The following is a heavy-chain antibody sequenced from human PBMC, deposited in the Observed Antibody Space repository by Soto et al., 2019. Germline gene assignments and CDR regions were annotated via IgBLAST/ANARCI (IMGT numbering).Heavy chain of an antibody. V-gene: IGHV3-30*18. CDR2: ISYDGSNK. CDR1: GFTFSSYG. J-gene: IGHJ6*02. D-gene: IGHD6-13*01. Sequence: QVQLVESGGGVVQPGRSLRLSCAASGFTFSSYGMHWVRQAPGKGLEWVAVISYDGSNKYYADSVKGRFTISRDNSKNTLYLQMNSLRPQDTAVYYCAKDSSSWYLAYYYYGMDVWGQGTTVTVSS. CDR3: AKDSSSWYLAYYYYGMDV.